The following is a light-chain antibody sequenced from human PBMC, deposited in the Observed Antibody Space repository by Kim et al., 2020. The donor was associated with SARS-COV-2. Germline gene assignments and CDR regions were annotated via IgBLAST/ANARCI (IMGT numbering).Light chain of an antibody. CDR2: GAS. V-gene: IGKV4-1*01. CDR3: QQYYTTPIT. Sequence: ANITCKSSKSVLSSSNNRNYLSWHQKKTGQPPRLLIYGASSRKSGVPDRFGGSVSGTDFTLTISSLQAEDVAVYYCQQYYTTPITFGQGTRLEIK. J-gene: IGKJ5*01. CDR1: KSVLSSSNNRNY.